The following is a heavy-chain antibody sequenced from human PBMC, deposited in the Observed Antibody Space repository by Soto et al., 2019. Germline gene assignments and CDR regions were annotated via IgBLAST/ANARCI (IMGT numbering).Heavy chain of an antibody. D-gene: IGHD6-13*01. Sequence: GASVKVSCKASGGTFSSYAISWVRQAPGQGLEWMGGIIPIFGTANYAQKFQGRVTITADESTSTAYMELSSLRSEDTAVYYCAREPIAAADNYYYYGMDVWGQGTTVTVSS. CDR1: GGTFSSYA. CDR2: IIPIFGTA. V-gene: IGHV1-69*13. CDR3: AREPIAAADNYYYYGMDV. J-gene: IGHJ6*02.